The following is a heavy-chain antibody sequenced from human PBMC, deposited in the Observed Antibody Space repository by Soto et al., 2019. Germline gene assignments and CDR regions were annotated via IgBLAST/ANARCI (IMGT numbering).Heavy chain of an antibody. CDR2: INDSGDNT. Sequence: VGSLRLSCAASGFTFSSYAMSWVRQAPGEGLEWVSTINDSGDNTYYADSVKGRFTISRDNSKNTLYLQINSLRAEDTAVYYCAKDPQSSGWSYNWFDHWGQGTLVTVSS. J-gene: IGHJ5*02. D-gene: IGHD6-19*01. CDR1: GFTFSSYA. V-gene: IGHV3-23*01. CDR3: AKDPQSSGWSYNWFDH.